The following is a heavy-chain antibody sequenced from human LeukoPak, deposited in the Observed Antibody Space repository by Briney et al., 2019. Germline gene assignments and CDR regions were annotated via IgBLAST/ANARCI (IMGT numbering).Heavy chain of an antibody. CDR1: GGTFSSYA. Sequence: SVKVSCKASGGTFSSYAISWVRQAPGQGLEWMGGIIPIFGTANYAQKFQGRVTITTDESTSTAYMELSSLRSEDTAVYYCARTSAGPYSYGPVQCDPWGQGTLVTVSS. V-gene: IGHV1-69*05. D-gene: IGHD5-18*01. CDR2: IIPIFGTA. J-gene: IGHJ5*02. CDR3: ARTSAGPYSYGPVQCDP.